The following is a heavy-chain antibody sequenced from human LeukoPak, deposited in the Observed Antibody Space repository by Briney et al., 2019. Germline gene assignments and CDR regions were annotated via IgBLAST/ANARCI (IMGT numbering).Heavy chain of an antibody. J-gene: IGHJ4*02. CDR2: ISYDGSNK. D-gene: IGHD6-25*01. V-gene: IGHV3-30-3*01. Sequence: GGSLRLSCAASGFTFSGYAMHWVRQAPGKGLEWVAVISYDGSNKYYADSVKGRFTISRDNSKNTLYLQMNSLRAEDTAVYYCAREAARRGFDYWGQGTQVTVSS. CDR3: AREAARRGFDY. CDR1: GFTFSGYA.